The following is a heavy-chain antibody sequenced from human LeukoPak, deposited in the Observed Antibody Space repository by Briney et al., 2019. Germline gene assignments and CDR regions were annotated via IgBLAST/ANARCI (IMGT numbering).Heavy chain of an antibody. CDR1: GFTFSSYA. Sequence: PGRSLRLSCAASGFTFSSYAMHWVRQAPGKGLEWVAVISYDGSNKYYADSVKGRFTISRDNSKNTLYLQMNSLKTEDTAVYYCTTCVGDDSSGYPDWGQGTLVTVSS. CDR3: TTCVGDDSSGYPD. V-gene: IGHV3-30-3*01. D-gene: IGHD3-22*01. J-gene: IGHJ4*02. CDR2: ISYDGSNK.